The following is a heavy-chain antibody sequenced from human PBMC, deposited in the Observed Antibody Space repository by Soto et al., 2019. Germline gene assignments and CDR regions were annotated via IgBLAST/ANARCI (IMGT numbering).Heavy chain of an antibody. D-gene: IGHD3-3*01. V-gene: IGHV3-48*02. CDR3: ARIKLVEWFFINVDVYDMDV. CDR2: ISSDSRTI. CDR1: GFSLSDYA. J-gene: IGHJ6*02. Sequence: GGSLRLSCVASGFSLSDYAVNWVRQAPGKGLEWVSFISSDSRTIYYADSVEGRFTVSRDNARNSVSLQMDSLRDKDAAVYYCARIKLVEWFFINVDVYDMDVWGQGTTVTVSS.